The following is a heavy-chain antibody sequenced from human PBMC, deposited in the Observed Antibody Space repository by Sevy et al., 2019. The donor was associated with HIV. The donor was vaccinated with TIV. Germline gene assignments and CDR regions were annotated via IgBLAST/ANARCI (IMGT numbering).Heavy chain of an antibody. D-gene: IGHD3-10*01. Sequence: GGSLRLSCAASGFIFEDYGMNWVRQVPGKGLEWVSGISWNGGSKIYTDSVKGRFTISRDNAKKSLFLQMNRLRAEDTALYYCAGTKALWFGEALNLHYFDNWGQGTPVTVSS. J-gene: IGHJ4*02. CDR1: GFIFEDYG. V-gene: IGHV3-20*04. CDR2: ISWNGGSK. CDR3: AGTKALWFGEALNLHYFDN.